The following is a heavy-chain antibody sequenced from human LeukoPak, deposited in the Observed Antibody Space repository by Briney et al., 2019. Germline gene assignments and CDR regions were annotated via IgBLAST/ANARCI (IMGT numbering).Heavy chain of an antibody. CDR1: GFTFSSYD. V-gene: IGHV3-13*01. Sequence: PGGSLRLSCAPSGFTFSSYDMHWVRQPAGKGLEWVSAIAAAGDTYYPDTVKGRFTISRENAKNSLYLQMNSLRVGDTAVYYCARGGDGFDPWGQGTLVTVSS. CDR3: ARGGDGFDP. D-gene: IGHD3-16*01. J-gene: IGHJ5*02. CDR2: IAAAGDT.